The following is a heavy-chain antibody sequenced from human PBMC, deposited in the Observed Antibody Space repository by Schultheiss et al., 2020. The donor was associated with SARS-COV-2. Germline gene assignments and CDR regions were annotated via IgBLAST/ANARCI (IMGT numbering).Heavy chain of an antibody. CDR2: IYYSGST. V-gene: IGHV4-31*03. CDR1: GGSISSGGYY. Sequence: SETLSLTCTVSGGSISSGGYYWSWIRQHPGKGLEWIGYIYYSGSTYYNPSLKSRVTISVDTSKNQFSLKLSSVTAADTAVYYCARDDGSGDTSFDYWGQGTLVTVSS. CDR3: ARDDGSGDTSFDY. J-gene: IGHJ4*02. D-gene: IGHD3-10*01.